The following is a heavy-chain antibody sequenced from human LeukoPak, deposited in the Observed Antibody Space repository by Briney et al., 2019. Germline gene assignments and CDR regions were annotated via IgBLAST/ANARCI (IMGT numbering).Heavy chain of an antibody. V-gene: IGHV3-7*01. CDR3: GRVEDSSGWYWLVY. J-gene: IGHJ4*02. D-gene: IGHD6-19*01. Sequence: PGWSLRLSCAASGFTFSGYWMTWVRQAPGKGLEWVASIKQDGSERYYVDSVKGRFTISRDNAKNSLYLQMNSLRAEDTAVYYCGRVEDSSGWYWLVYWGQGTLVTVSS. CDR1: GFTFSGYW. CDR2: IKQDGSER.